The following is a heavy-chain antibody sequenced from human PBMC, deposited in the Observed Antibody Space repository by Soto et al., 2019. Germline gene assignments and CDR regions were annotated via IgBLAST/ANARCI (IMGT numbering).Heavy chain of an antibody. CDR2: IYYSGST. D-gene: IGHD6-6*01. V-gene: IGHV4-31*03. CDR1: GGSISSCGYY. J-gene: IGHJ6*02. Sequence: PSETLSLTCTVSGGSISSCGYYWSWIRQHPGKGLVWIGYIYYSGSTYYNPSLKSRVTISVDTSKNQFSLKLSSVTAADTAVYYCARDSSSSLYYYYGMDVWGQGTTVT. CDR3: ARDSSSSLYYYYGMDV.